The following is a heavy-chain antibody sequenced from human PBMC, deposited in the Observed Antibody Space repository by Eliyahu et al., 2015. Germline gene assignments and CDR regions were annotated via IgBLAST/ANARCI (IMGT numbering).Heavy chain of an antibody. Sequence: EVQLVESGGGLVQPGGSLXLSCXASGFTFSSYEMNWVRQAPGKGLEWVSXISSSGSTINYAXSVKGRFTISRDNAKNSLYLQMDSLRAEDTAVYYCARDIGSGYSSGWYWGQGTLVTVSS. V-gene: IGHV3-48*03. CDR2: ISSSGSTI. J-gene: IGHJ4*02. CDR1: GFTFSSYE. CDR3: ARDIGSGYSSGWY. D-gene: IGHD6-19*01.